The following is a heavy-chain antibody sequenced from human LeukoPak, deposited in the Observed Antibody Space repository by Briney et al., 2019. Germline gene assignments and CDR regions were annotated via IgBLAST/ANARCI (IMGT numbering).Heavy chain of an antibody. CDR3: AKTVAGYWYFDL. CDR2: IYYSGST. Sequence: PSETLSLTCIVSGGSISSSSYCWAWIRQPPGKGLEWIGSIYYSGSTYYNPSLKSRVTISVDTSKNQFSLRLSSVTAADTAVYYCAKTVAGYWYFDLWGRGTLVTVSS. V-gene: IGHV4-39*01. CDR1: GGSISSSSYC. D-gene: IGHD6-19*01. J-gene: IGHJ2*01.